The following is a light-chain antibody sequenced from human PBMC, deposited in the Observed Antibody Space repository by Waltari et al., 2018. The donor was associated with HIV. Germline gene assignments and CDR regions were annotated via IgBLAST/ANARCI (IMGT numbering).Light chain of an antibody. CDR1: QGVVDSSRKKNY. V-gene: IGKV4-1*01. J-gene: IGKJ4*01. Sequence: DIVMTQPQDSLADSLGGRATINCKSSQGVVDSSRKKNYLAWFQQKPGQPPKLLIYWASTRDSGVPDRFSGSGSGTDFTLTISSLQAEDVAFYYCQQSYLTPPSFGGGTKVEIK. CDR3: QQSYLTPPS. CDR2: WAS.